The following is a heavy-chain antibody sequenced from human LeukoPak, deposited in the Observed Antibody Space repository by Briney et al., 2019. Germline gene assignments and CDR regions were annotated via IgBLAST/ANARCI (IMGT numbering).Heavy chain of an antibody. D-gene: IGHD6-19*01. CDR1: GDSVSSNTAA. CDR3: ARIAVADLLV. V-gene: IGHV6-1*01. J-gene: IGHJ4*02. CDR2: TYYRSKWYN. Sequence: SQTLSLTCAISGDSVSSNTAAWNWIRQSPSRGLEWLGRTYYRSKWYNDYAISVRSRITINSDTSKNQLSLQLNSVTPEDTAVYYCARIAVADLLVWGQGTLVIVSS.